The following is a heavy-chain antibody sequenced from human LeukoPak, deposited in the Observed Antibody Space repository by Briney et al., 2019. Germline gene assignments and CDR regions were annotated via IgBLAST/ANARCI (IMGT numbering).Heavy chain of an antibody. D-gene: IGHD6-13*01. CDR1: GFTFSCSA. V-gene: IGHV3-73*01. J-gene: IGHJ3*01. Sequence: PGAPLSLSWAASGFTFSCSAIHWVQQACGGGVGWVGRFFTNPNTYATAYAASVKGRFTFSRDESESTAYLQMNSLKTEDTALYYCTRLEETQQQAVLRGFDVWGQGTMVTVSS. CDR2: FFTNPNTYAT. CDR3: TRLEETQQQAVLRGFDV.